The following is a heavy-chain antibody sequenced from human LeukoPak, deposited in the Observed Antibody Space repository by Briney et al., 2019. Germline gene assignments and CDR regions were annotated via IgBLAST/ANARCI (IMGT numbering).Heavy chain of an antibody. CDR3: ARGYSYGYSY. Sequence: PSETLSLTCTVSGGSNSSGSYYWSWIRQPAGKGLEWIGRIYTSGSTNYNPSLKSRVTISVDTSKNQFSLKLSPVTAADTAVYYCARGYSYGYSYWGQGTLVTVSS. J-gene: IGHJ4*02. D-gene: IGHD5-18*01. CDR2: IYTSGST. V-gene: IGHV4-61*02. CDR1: GGSNSSGSYY.